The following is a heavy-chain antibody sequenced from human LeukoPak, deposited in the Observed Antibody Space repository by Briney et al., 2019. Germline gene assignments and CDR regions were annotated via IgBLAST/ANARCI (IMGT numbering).Heavy chain of an antibody. Sequence: GGSLRLSCAASGFTFRSYDMSWVRQAPGKGLEWVSSIYSGSGYIHYADSVRGRFTISRDNAKNSLYLQMNSLRAEDTAVYYCARDGGSAYDYWGQGALVTVSS. CDR1: GFTFRSYD. CDR3: ARDGGSAYDY. J-gene: IGHJ4*02. CDR2: IYSGSGYI. D-gene: IGHD3-10*01. V-gene: IGHV3-21*01.